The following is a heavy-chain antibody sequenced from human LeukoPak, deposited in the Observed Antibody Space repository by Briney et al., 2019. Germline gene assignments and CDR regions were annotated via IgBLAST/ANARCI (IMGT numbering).Heavy chain of an antibody. D-gene: IGHD6-13*01. CDR3: ARVGYSSSWYYDYYYYGMDV. Sequence: GGSLRLSCAASGFTFSSYWMSWVRQAPGKGLEWVANIEQDGSEKYYVDSVKGRFTISRDNAKNSLYLQMNSLRAEDTAVYYCARVGYSSSWYYDYYYYGMDVWGQGTTVTVSS. CDR2: IEQDGSEK. V-gene: IGHV3-7*01. CDR1: GFTFSSYW. J-gene: IGHJ6*02.